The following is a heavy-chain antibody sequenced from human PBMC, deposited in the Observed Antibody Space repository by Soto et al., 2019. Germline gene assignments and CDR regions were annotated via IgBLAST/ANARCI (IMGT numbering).Heavy chain of an antibody. CDR1: GFTFSSYA. CDR2: XXXXXXXX. CDR3: ARLRKSSSCLDY. V-gene: IGHV3-23*01. Sequence: PGGSLRLSCAASGFTFSSYAMSWVRQAPGKGLEXXXXXXXXXXXXYYADSVKGRFTISRDNSKNTLYLQMNSLRAEDTAVYYCARLRKSSSCLDYWGQGTLVTVSS. J-gene: IGHJ4*02. D-gene: IGHD6-13*01.